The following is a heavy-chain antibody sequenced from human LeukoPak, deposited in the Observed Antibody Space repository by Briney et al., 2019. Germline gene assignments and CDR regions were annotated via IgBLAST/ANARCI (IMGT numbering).Heavy chain of an antibody. V-gene: IGHV3-23*01. CDR1: GFTFSSYA. Sequence: GGSLRLSCAASGFTFSSYAMSWVRQAPGKGLEWVSAISGSGGSTYYADSVKGRFTISRDNSKNTLYLQKNSLRAEDTAVYYCARGGLSSSWYNLIDYWGQGTLVTVSS. J-gene: IGHJ4*02. CDR3: ARGGLSSSWYNLIDY. CDR2: ISGSGGST. D-gene: IGHD6-13*01.